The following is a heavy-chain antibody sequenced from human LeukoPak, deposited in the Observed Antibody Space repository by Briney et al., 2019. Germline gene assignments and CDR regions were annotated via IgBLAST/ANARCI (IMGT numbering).Heavy chain of an antibody. D-gene: IGHD3-3*01. CDR1: GGSISSYY. CDR3: ARAAGDFWSGPYYYYYMDV. V-gene: IGHV4-59*01. Sequence: PSETLSLTCTVSGGSISSYYWSWIRQPPGKGLEWIGYIYYSGSTNYNPSLKSRVTISVDTSKNQFSLKLSSVTAADTAVYYCARAAGDFWSGPYYYYYMDVWGKGTTVTVSS. J-gene: IGHJ6*03. CDR2: IYYSGST.